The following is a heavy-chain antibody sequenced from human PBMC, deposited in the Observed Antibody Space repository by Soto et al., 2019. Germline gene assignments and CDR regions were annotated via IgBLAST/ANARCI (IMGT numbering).Heavy chain of an antibody. V-gene: IGHV3-21*01. CDR2: ISSSSYI. D-gene: IGHD6-6*01. J-gene: IGHJ6*02. CDR1: GLTFSSYS. Sequence: PGGSLRPSCAASGLTFSSYSMNWVRQAPGKGLEWGSSISSSSYIYYADSVKGRFTISRDNAKNSLYLQMNSLRAEDTAVYYCARDRVPWYSSSDYYYYGMDVWGQGTTVTVSS. CDR3: ARDRVPWYSSSDYYYYGMDV.